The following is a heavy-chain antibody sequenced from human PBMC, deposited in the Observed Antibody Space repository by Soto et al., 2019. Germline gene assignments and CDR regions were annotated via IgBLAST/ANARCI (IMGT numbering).Heavy chain of an antibody. D-gene: IGHD1-1*01. CDR1: GFTFPNHG. CDR3: VRWNGFGDF. J-gene: IGHJ4*02. V-gene: IGHV3-23*01. Sequence: EVRLLESGGGLVQPGGSLRLSCVVSGFTFPNHGVTWVRQVPGKGLEWVCGFSGGSGTTHYADRVRGRFTISRDDPRPTVYLQMNSLGADDTAVYYCVRWNGFGDFWGQGTLVTVSS. CDR2: FSGGSGTT.